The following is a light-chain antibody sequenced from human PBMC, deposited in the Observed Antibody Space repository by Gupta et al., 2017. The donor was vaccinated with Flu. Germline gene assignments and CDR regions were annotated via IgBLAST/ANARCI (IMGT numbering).Light chain of an antibody. Sequence: QSVLTQPPSASGSPGQTVTISCSGRSSNIGSNTVSWYQQLPGMAPKLLIYGTNKRPSAVPARFSGSKSGTSASLAISGRQSEDEADYDCATWDDSLNGPKVFGGGTKLTVL. CDR2: GTN. J-gene: IGLJ3*02. CDR1: SSNIGSNT. CDR3: ATWDDSLNGPKV. V-gene: IGLV1-44*01.